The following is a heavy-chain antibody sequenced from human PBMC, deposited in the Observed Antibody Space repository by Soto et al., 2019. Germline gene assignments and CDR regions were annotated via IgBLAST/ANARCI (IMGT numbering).Heavy chain of an antibody. Sequence: SQTLSLTCAISGDTISSNIAAWNWFRQSPPRGLEWLGRTYYRSKWSSDYAVSLKSRITVNPDTSKNQFSLQLKSVTPEDTAVYFCARGRSAGSYYPWGQGTLVTVSS. CDR2: TYYRSKWSS. CDR1: GDTISSNIAA. CDR3: ARGRSAGSYYP. D-gene: IGHD3-10*01. J-gene: IGHJ5*02. V-gene: IGHV6-1*01.